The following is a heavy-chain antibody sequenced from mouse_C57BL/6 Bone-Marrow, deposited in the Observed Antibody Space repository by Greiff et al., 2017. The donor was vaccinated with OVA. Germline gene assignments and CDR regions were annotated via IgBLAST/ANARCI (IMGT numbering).Heavy chain of an antibody. Sequence: QVQLQQSDAELVKPGASVKISCKVSGYTFTDHTVHWMKQRPEQGLEWIGYIYPRDGSTKYNEQFKGKATLTADKSSSTAYMQLNSLTSEDSAVYFCARGDDYDRGGFDYWGQGTTLTVAS. J-gene: IGHJ2*01. CDR2: IYPRDGST. CDR1: GYTFTDHT. CDR3: ARGDDYDRGGFDY. D-gene: IGHD2-4*01. V-gene: IGHV1-78*01.